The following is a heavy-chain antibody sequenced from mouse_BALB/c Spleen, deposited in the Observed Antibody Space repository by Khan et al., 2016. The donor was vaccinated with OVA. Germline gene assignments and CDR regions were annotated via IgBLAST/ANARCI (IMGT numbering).Heavy chain of an antibody. CDR1: GYTFTTYW. Sequence: VQLVESGAELAKPGASVKMSCKASGYTFTTYWMHWVKQRPGQGLEWIGYINPTSGYTDYNQKFKNKATLTADKSYSQAYMQLSSLTSDDSAVYYCARDRIDYWGQGTTLTVSS. CDR3: ARDRIDY. V-gene: IGHV1-7*01. CDR2: INPTSGYT. J-gene: IGHJ2*01.